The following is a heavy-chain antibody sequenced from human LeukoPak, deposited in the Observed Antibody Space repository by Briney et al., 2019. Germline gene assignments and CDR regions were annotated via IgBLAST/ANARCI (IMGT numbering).Heavy chain of an antibody. J-gene: IGHJ5*02. CDR1: GGSISSGGYY. Sequence: PSQTLSLTCTVSGGSISSGGYYWSWIRQHPGQGLEWIGYIYYSGSTYYNPSLKSRVTISVDTSKNQFSLKLSSVTAADTAVYYCARMHYDILTGYLNWFDPWGQGTLVTVSS. V-gene: IGHV4-31*03. CDR3: ARMHYDILTGYLNWFDP. D-gene: IGHD3-9*01. CDR2: IYYSGST.